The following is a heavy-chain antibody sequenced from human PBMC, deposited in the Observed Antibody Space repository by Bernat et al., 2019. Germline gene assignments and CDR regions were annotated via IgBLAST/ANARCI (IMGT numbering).Heavy chain of an antibody. V-gene: IGHV3-15*01. J-gene: IGHJ5*02. D-gene: IGHD2-2*03. CDR2: IKSKTVGETT. Sequence: EVQLVESGGGLVKPGGSLRVSCAASGFTFSNAWMNWVRQTPGKGLEWVGRIKSKTVGETTDYAAPVKGRFTISRDDSKNTVYLQMNSLKTEDTAVYYCTGGVGCEPRGQGTLVSVS. CDR3: TGGVGCEP. CDR1: GFTFSNAW.